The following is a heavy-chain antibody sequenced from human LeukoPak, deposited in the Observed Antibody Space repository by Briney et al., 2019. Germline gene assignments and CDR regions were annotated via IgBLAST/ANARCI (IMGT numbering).Heavy chain of an antibody. D-gene: IGHD3-22*01. J-gene: IGHJ1*01. CDR1: GFTFSSYW. CDR3: ARVGYYDSSNYYAYFQH. CDR2: INSDGTDI. Sequence: PGGSLRLSCAASGFTFSSYWMHWVRQALGKGLEWVARINSDGTDISYGDSVKGRFTISRDNAKNTLYLQMNSLRVEDTAVYYCARVGYYDSSNYYAYFQHWGQGTLVTVSS. V-gene: IGHV3-74*01.